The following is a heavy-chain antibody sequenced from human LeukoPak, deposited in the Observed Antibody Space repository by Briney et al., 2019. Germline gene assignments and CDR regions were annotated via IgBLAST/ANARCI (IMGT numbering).Heavy chain of an antibody. V-gene: IGHV3-23*01. J-gene: IGHJ4*02. D-gene: IGHD6-19*01. Sequence: QAGGSLRLSCAASGFTFSSYAMSWVRQAPGKGLEWVSAISGSGGSTYYADSVKGRFTISRDNSKNTLYLQMNSLRAEDTAVYYCAKPYSSGWSPFDYWGQGTLVTVSS. CDR1: GFTFSSYA. CDR3: AKPYSSGWSPFDY. CDR2: ISGSGGST.